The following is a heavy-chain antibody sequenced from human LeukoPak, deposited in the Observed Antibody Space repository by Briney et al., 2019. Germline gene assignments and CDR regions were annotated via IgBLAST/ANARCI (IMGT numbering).Heavy chain of an antibody. Sequence: ASVKVSCKASGGTFSSYAISWVRQAPGQGLEWMGRIIPILGIANYAQKFQGRVTMTRDTSTSTVYMELSSLRSEDTAVYYCARAAAGLDYWGQGTLVTVSS. V-gene: IGHV1-69*04. J-gene: IGHJ4*02. CDR1: GGTFSSYA. D-gene: IGHD6-13*01. CDR2: IIPILGIA. CDR3: ARAAAGLDY.